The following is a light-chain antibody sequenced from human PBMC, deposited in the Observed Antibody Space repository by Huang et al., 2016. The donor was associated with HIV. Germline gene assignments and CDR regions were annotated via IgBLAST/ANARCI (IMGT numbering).Light chain of an antibody. CDR2: KAS. CDR3: QQYDNFST. Sequence: TITCRASQGISDWLAWYQPKPGKAPKLLIYKASNLEYGVPSRFSGSGSGTEFTLTISSLQPDDFATYYCQQYDNFSTFAQGTKLEIQ. J-gene: IGKJ2*01. CDR1: QGISDW. V-gene: IGKV1-5*03.